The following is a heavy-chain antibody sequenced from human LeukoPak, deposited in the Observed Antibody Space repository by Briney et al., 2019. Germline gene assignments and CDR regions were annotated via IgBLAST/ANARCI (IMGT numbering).Heavy chain of an antibody. J-gene: IGHJ3*02. Sequence: PGGSLRLSRAVSALSFSSYEMNCGRQAPGKGLEWVSYISSSGGTIFYADSVRGRFTISRDNAKNSLYLQMKSLRAEDTAVYYCSRGRTGTLDAFYIWGQGTMVTVSS. CDR1: ALSFSSYE. CDR3: SRGRTGTLDAFYI. D-gene: IGHD1/OR15-1a*01. V-gene: IGHV3-48*03. CDR2: ISSSGGTI.